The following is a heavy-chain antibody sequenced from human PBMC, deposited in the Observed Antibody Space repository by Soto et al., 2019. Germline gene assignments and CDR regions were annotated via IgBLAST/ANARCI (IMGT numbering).Heavy chain of an antibody. CDR2: IYYSGST. V-gene: IGHV4-39*01. J-gene: IGHJ5*02. CDR1: GESITSSSYY. CDR3: ATQEVGGSYVYTFDP. Sequence: SETLSLTCTVSGESITSSSYYCGWIRQPPGKGLEWIGSIYYSGSTYYNPSLKSRVTISVDTSKNQFSLKLSSVTAADTAVYYCATQEVGGSYVYTFDPWGQGTLVTVSS. D-gene: IGHD1-26*01.